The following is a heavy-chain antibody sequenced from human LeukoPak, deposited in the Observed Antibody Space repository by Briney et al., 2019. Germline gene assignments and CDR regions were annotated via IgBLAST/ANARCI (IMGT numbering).Heavy chain of an antibody. Sequence: ASVKVSCKVSGYTLTELSMHWVRQAPGKGLEWMGGFDPEDGETIYAQKFQGRVTMTEDTSTDTAYMELSSLRSEDTAVYYCARGVEDSGNDGFPGDYWGQGTLVTVSS. D-gene: IGHD4-23*01. J-gene: IGHJ4*02. CDR1: GYTLTELS. CDR2: FDPEDGET. V-gene: IGHV1-24*01. CDR3: ARGVEDSGNDGFPGDY.